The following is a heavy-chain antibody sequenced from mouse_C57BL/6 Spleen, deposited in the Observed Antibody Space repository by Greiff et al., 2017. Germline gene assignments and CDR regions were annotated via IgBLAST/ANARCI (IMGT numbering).Heavy chain of an antibody. J-gene: IGHJ4*01. Sequence: EVQLQQSGTVLARPGASVKMSCKTSGYTFTSYWMHWVKQRPGQGLEWIGAIYPGNSDTSYNQKFKGKAKLTAVTSASTAYMELSSLTNEDSAVYYCTRSKDYYDYAYAMDYWGQGTSVTVSS. D-gene: IGHD2-4*01. CDR1: GYTFTSYW. CDR3: TRSKDYYDYAYAMDY. CDR2: IYPGNSDT. V-gene: IGHV1-5*01.